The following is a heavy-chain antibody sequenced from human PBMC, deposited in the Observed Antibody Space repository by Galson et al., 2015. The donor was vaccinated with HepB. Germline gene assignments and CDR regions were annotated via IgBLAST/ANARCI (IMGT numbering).Heavy chain of an antibody. CDR1: GFTFSGHA. D-gene: IGHD3-22*01. Sequence: SLRLSCAASGFTFSGHAMQWVRQAPGKGLEYVSAISGNGGSTHYVDSVKGRFTISRDNSKKTVVLEMGSLRVEDTAVYFCVRDYSDSSGIFDYWGQGTLVTVSS. J-gene: IGHJ4*02. CDR3: VRDYSDSSGIFDY. CDR2: ISGNGGST. V-gene: IGHV3-64D*06.